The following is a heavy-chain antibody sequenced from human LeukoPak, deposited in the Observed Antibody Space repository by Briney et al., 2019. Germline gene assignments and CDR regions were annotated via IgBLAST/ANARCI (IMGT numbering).Heavy chain of an antibody. CDR2: IYYSGST. D-gene: IGHD2-8*01. Sequence: SETLPLTCTVSGGSISSYYWSWIRQPPGKGLEWIGYIYYSGSTNYNPSLKSRVTISVDTSKNQFSLKLSSVTAADTAVYYCARGYCTNGVCYRFDPWGRGTLVTVSS. CDR3: ARGYCTNGVCYRFDP. CDR1: GGSISSYY. J-gene: IGHJ5*02. V-gene: IGHV4-59*01.